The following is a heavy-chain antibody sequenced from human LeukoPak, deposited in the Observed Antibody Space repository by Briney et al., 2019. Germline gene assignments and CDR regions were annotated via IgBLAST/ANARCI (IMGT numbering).Heavy chain of an antibody. CDR2: INSDGSST. CDR3: AGFWGYYYGMDV. Sequence: GGSLRLSCAASGFTFSSYWMHWVRQAPGKGLAWVSRINSDGSSTSYADSVKGRFTISRDNAKNTLYLQMNSLRAEDTAVYYCAGFWGYYYGMDVWGQGTTVTVSS. J-gene: IGHJ6*02. V-gene: IGHV3-74*01. D-gene: IGHD3-16*01. CDR1: GFTFSSYW.